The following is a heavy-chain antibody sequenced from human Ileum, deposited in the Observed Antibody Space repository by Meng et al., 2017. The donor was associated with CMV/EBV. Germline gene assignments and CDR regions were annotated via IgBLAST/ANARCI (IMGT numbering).Heavy chain of an antibody. CDR3: ARGLASGWPDY. D-gene: IGHD3-10*01. V-gene: IGHV4-34*01. CDR1: GGSFTGYY. J-gene: IGHJ4*02. Sequence: VLLSQLGAGLFKPSETRSLTCAVFGGSFTGYYWSSFRQSPGKGLEWIGEITHSGRTSYNLSPKSRVTISVDMSKYQFSLKLTSVTAADTAIYYCARGLASGWPDYWGQGTLVTVSS. CDR2: ITHSGRT.